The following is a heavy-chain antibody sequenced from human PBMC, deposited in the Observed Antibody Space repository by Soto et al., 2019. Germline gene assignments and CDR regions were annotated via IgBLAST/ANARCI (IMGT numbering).Heavy chain of an antibody. CDR3: ARYKYSSEA. V-gene: IGHV4-31*03. Sequence: QVQLQESGPGLVKPSQTLSLTCTVSGVSISSGGYSWTWIRQFPGKGLEWIGYIYHSGSTQYNPSVRSRVTMSVDTSKNQFSLNMTSVTAADTAMYFCARYKYSSEAWGQGTLVIVSS. J-gene: IGHJ5*02. CDR2: IYHSGST. D-gene: IGHD6-25*01. CDR1: GVSISSGGYS.